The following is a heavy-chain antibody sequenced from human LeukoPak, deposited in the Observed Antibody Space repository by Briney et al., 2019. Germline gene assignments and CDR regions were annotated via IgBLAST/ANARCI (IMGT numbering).Heavy chain of an antibody. J-gene: IGHJ3*02. CDR2: IDVDGSST. CDR1: GFTFSNYW. Sequence: PGGSLRLSCAASGFTFSNYWMHWVRQAPGKGLVWVSRIDVDGSSTSYADSVKGRFTISRDNAKNTLYLQMNSLRAEDTAVYYCARASTVTTFDIWGQGTMVTVSS. V-gene: IGHV3-74*01. D-gene: IGHD4-17*01. CDR3: ARASTVTTFDI.